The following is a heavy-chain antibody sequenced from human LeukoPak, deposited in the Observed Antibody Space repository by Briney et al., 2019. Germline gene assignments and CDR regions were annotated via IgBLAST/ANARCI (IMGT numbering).Heavy chain of an antibody. CDR2: IYYSGST. CDR3: AGRIAVAGIPYAFDI. CDR1: GGSISSSSYY. V-gene: IGHV4-39*01. Sequence: SETLSLTCTVSGGSISSSSYYWGWIRQPPGKGLEWIGSIYYSGSTYYNPSLKSRVTISVDTSKNQFSLKLSSVTAADTAVYYCAGRIAVAGIPYAFDIWGQGTMVTVSS. J-gene: IGHJ3*02. D-gene: IGHD6-19*01.